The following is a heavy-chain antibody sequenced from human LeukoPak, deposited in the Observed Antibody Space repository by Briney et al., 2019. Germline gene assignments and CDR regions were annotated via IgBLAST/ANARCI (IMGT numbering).Heavy chain of an antibody. Sequence: GGSLSLSCAASGFTFSSYAMSWVRQAPGKGLEWVSAISDSGGSTYYADSVKGWFTISRDNSKNTLYLQMNSLRAEDTAVYYCAKVPRYCTNGVCWGFDYWGQGTLVTVSS. J-gene: IGHJ4*02. CDR3: AKVPRYCTNGVCWGFDY. CDR2: ISDSGGST. D-gene: IGHD2-8*01. V-gene: IGHV3-23*01. CDR1: GFTFSSYA.